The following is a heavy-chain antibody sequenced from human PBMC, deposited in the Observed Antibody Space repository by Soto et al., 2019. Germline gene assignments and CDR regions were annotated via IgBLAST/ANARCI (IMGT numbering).Heavy chain of an antibody. D-gene: IGHD1-1*01. CDR3: ARGRLQPQNLDY. Sequence: SETLSLTCTVSGGSISSYYWSWIRQPPGKGLEWIGYIYFSGSTNYNPSLKSRVTISVATSKNQFSLKLSSVTAADTAVYYCARGRLQPQNLDYWGQGTLVTVSS. CDR1: GGSISSYY. J-gene: IGHJ4*02. V-gene: IGHV4-59*01. CDR2: IYFSGST.